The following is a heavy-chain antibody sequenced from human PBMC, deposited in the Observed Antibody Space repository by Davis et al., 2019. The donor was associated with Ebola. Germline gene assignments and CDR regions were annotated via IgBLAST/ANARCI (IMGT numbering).Heavy chain of an antibody. CDR3: AKEHISAGHIVVVPAAIRNGDAFDI. CDR1: GFTFSSYA. CDR2: ISGSGGST. J-gene: IGHJ3*02. D-gene: IGHD2-2*02. Sequence: PGGSLRLSCAASGFTFSSYAMSWVRQAPGKGLEWVSAISGSGGSTYYADSVKGRFTISRDNSKNTLYLQMNSLRAEDTAVYYCAKEHISAGHIVVVPAAIRNGDAFDIWGQGTMVTVSS. V-gene: IGHV3-23*01.